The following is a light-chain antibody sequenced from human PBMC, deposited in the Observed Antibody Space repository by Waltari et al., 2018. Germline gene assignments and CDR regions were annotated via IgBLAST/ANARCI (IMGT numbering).Light chain of an antibody. CDR1: RSDVGGYNY. CDR2: DVS. V-gene: IGLV2-14*01. CDR3: SSYTSSSTFNWV. Sequence: QSALTQPASVSGSPGQSFTISCTGTRSDVGGYNYVSWYQQHPGKAPKLMIYDVSKRPSGVSNRFSGSKSGNTASLTISGLQAEDEADYYCSSYTSSSTFNWVFGGGTKLTVL. J-gene: IGLJ3*02.